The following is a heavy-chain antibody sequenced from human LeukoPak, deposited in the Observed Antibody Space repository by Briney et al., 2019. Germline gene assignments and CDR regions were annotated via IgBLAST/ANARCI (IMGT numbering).Heavy chain of an antibody. CDR3: AREMVDGDGYNSKDY. CDR1: GGTFSSYA. CDR2: INPSGGST. V-gene: IGHV1-46*01. D-gene: IGHD5-24*01. Sequence: ASVKVSCKASGGTFSSYAISWVRQAPGQGLEWMGIINPSGGSTSYAQKFQGRVTMTRDTSTSTVYMELSSLRSEDTAVYYCAREMVDGDGYNSKDYWGQGTLVTVSS. J-gene: IGHJ4*02.